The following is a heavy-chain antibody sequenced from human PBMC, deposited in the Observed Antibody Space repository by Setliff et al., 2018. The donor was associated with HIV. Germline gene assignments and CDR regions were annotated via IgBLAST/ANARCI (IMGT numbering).Heavy chain of an antibody. V-gene: IGHV4-61*09. CDR1: GGSIGSGSHY. CDR2: IYTNGTT. Sequence: SETLSLTCTVSGGSIGSGSHYRSWIRQPAGKGLEWIGHIYTNGTTNYNPSLKSRVTISADTSNNQFSLRLTSMTAADTAVYYCAKTSVGATGLYAFDIWGQGTMVTVSS. D-gene: IGHD1-26*01. CDR3: AKTSVGATGLYAFDI. J-gene: IGHJ3*02.